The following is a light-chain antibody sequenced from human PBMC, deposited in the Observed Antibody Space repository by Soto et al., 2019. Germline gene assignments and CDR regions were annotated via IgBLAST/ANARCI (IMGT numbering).Light chain of an antibody. CDR2: AAS. V-gene: IGKV1-6*01. CDR1: QGIRDE. J-gene: IGKJ1*01. CDR3: LQDYDYPRT. Sequence: AIQMTQSPSSLSVSVGDRVTIICGASQGIRDELGWYQQKAGKAPNLLISAASRLQSGVPSRFSGRGSGTDFTLTISSLQPEDFATYYCLQDYDYPRTFGQGTKVELK.